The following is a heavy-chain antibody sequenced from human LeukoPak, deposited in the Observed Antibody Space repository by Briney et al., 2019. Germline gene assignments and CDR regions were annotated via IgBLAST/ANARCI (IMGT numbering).Heavy chain of an antibody. CDR1: GVSFSGYY. V-gene: IGHV4-34*01. CDR3: ARLRYYDSTGYFE. CDR2: INHSGST. J-gene: IGHJ1*01. Sequence: KPSETLSLTCAVYGVSFSGYYWSWIRQPPGKGLEWIGEINHSGSTNYNPSLKSRVTISVDTSKNQFSLKLSSVTAADTAVYYCARLRYYDSTGYFEWGRGTLVTVSS. D-gene: IGHD3-22*01.